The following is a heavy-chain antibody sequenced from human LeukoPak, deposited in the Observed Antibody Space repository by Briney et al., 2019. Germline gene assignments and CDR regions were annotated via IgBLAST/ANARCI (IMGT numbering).Heavy chain of an antibody. V-gene: IGHV3-7*01. CDR2: IKQDGSEK. CDR3: ARSSSRYCSGGSCYSGVLGYFDY. CDR1: GFTFSSYW. Sequence: GGSPRLSCAASGFTFSSYWMSWVRQAPGKGLEWVANIKQDGSEKYYVDSVKGRFTISRDNAKNSLYLQMNSLRAEDTAVYYCARSSSRYCSGGSCYSGVLGYFDYWGQGTLVTVSS. J-gene: IGHJ4*02. D-gene: IGHD2-15*01.